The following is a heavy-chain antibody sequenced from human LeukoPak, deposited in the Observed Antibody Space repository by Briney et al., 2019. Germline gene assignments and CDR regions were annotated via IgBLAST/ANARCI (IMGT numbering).Heavy chain of an antibody. Sequence: GGSLRLSCAASGFAFHNYWMSWVRQAPGKGLEWVANIKVDGSEEYYVDSVKGRFTISRDNSKNTLYLQMNSLRAEDTAVYYCAKSRLRITMIVVGLFDYWGQGTLVTVSS. V-gene: IGHV3-7*01. J-gene: IGHJ4*02. CDR2: IKVDGSEE. CDR1: GFAFHNYW. CDR3: AKSRLRITMIVVGLFDY. D-gene: IGHD3-22*01.